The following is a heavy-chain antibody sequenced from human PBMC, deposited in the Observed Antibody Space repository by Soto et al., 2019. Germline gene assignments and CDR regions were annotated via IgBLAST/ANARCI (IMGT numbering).Heavy chain of an antibody. CDR1: GFSLSTSGVG. D-gene: IGHD3-16*01. CDR2: IYWDDDK. V-gene: IGHV2-5*02. J-gene: IGHJ5*02. CDR3: AHSLLVGDTHTSGNWFDP. Sequence: QITLKESGPPLVKPTQTLTLTCTFSGFSLSTSGVGVGWIRQPPGKALEWLALIYWDDDKRYSPSLKSRHPNTKDTSRNQVVLTMTNMDPVDTATYYCAHSLLVGDTHTSGNWFDPWGQGTLVTVSS.